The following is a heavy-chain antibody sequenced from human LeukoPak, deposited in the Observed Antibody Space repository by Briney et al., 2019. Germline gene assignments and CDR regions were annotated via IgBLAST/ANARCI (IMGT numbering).Heavy chain of an antibody. V-gene: IGHV3-11*04. CDR3: ARVYLGYSYGKYYYYMDV. CDR1: GFTFSDYY. CDR2: ISSSGSTI. Sequence: PGGSLRLSCAASGFTFSDYYMSWIRQAPGKGLEWVSYISSSGSTIYYADSVKGRFTISRDNAKNSLYLQMNSLRAEDTAVYYCARVYLGYSYGKYYYYMDVWGKGTTVTVSS. J-gene: IGHJ6*03. D-gene: IGHD5-18*01.